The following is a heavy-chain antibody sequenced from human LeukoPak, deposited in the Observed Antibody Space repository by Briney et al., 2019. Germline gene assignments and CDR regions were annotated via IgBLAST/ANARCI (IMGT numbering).Heavy chain of an antibody. D-gene: IGHD6-19*01. J-gene: IGHJ4*02. CDR3: ARGVLYSNGWYMRGYFDY. CDR2: ISSSGDAI. CDR1: GFTFSSYE. V-gene: IGHV3-48*03. Sequence: GGSLSLSCAASGFTFSSYEMNWVRQAPGKGLEWVSYISSSGDAIYYADSVEGRFTISRDDAKNSLYLQMNSLRAEDTAVYYCARGVLYSNGWYMRGYFDYSGQGTLVTVSS.